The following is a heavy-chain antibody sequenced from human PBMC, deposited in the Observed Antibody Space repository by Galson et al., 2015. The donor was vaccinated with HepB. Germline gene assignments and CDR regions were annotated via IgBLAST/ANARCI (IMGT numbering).Heavy chain of an antibody. D-gene: IGHD6-13*01. CDR3: ARGLWVSAADSFDY. CDR2: INSDGSST. J-gene: IGHJ4*02. Sequence: SLRLSCAASGFTFSSYWMHWVRQAPGRGLVWVSRINSDGSSTSYADSVKGRFTISRDNAKNTLYLQVNSLRAEDTAVYYCARGLWVSAADSFDYWGQGTLVTVSS. CDR1: GFTFSSYW. V-gene: IGHV3-74*01.